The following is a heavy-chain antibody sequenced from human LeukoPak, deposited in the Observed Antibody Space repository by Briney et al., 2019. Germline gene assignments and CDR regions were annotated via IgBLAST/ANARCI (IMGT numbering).Heavy chain of an antibody. V-gene: IGHV3-7*01. J-gene: IGHJ4*02. CDR2: IKEDGSAK. Sequence: PGGSLRLSCAASGLIFSNYWMSWVRQTPGKGLEWVANIKEDGSAKYYVDSVKGRFTISRDNAKSFLYLQMNSLGVEDTAVYYCARDGDGYPYWGQGTLVTVSA. CDR1: GLIFSNYW. CDR3: ARDGDGYPY. D-gene: IGHD5-18*01.